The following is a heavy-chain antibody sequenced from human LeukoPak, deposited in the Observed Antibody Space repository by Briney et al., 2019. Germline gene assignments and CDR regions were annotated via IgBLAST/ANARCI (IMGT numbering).Heavy chain of an antibody. V-gene: IGHV4-38-2*02. CDR3: ARGSDLDDFWSGLFDY. CDR2: IYHSGNT. CDR1: GYSISSGYY. D-gene: IGHD3-3*01. J-gene: IGHJ4*02. Sequence: SETLSLTCTVSGYSISSGYYWGWIRQPPGKGLEWIGTIYHSGNTYYNPSLKSRVTISVDMSKNQFSLKLSSVTAADTAVYYCARGSDLDDFWSGLFDYWGQGTLVTVSS.